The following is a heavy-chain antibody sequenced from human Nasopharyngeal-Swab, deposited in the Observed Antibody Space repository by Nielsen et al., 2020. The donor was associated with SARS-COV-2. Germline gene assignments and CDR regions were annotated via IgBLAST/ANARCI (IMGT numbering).Heavy chain of an antibody. D-gene: IGHD3-3*01. V-gene: IGHV5-51*01. CDR2: IYPGDSDT. CDR3: ARAPYDFWSGYSMYYFDY. J-gene: IGHJ4*02. Sequence: GKGLAWMGIIYPGDSDTRYSPSFQGQVTISADKSISTAYLQWSSLKASDTAMYYCARAPYDFWSGYSMYYFDYWGQGTLVTVS.